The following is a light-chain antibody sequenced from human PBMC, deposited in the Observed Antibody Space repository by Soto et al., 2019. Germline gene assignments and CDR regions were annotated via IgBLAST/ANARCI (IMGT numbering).Light chain of an antibody. J-gene: IGKJ1*01. Sequence: VVMTQSPLSLPVTLGQPASISCTSSLILVDSGGNTYFNWYQQRPGQPPRRLIYKISNRESGVPDRFSASGSGTDFTLRISRVEAEDLGVYYCMQGTLWPWTFGQGTKVDIK. CDR1: LILVDSGGNTY. V-gene: IGKV2-30*01. CDR3: MQGTLWPWT. CDR2: KIS.